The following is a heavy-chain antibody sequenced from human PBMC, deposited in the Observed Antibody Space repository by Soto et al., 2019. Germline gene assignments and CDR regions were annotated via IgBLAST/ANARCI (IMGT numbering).Heavy chain of an antibody. CDR1: GYTLTELS. Sequence: ASVKVSCKVSGYTLTELSMHWVREAPGKGLEWMGGFDPEDGETIYAQKFQGRVTMTEDTSTDTAYMELSSLRSEDTAVYYCATHPRNYDILTGYYWEDYWGQGTLVTVSS. CDR3: ATHPRNYDILTGYYWEDY. D-gene: IGHD3-9*01. J-gene: IGHJ4*02. V-gene: IGHV1-24*01. CDR2: FDPEDGET.